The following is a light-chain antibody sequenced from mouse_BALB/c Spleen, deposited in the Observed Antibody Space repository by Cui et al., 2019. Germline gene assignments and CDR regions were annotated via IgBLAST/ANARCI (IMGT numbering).Light chain of an antibody. V-gene: IGKV8-21*01. CDR1: QSLLNSRTRKNY. CDR3: KQSYNLRT. CDR2: WAS. Sequence: DIVMSQSPSSLAVSAGEKGTMSRKYSQSLLNSRTRKNYLAWYQQEPGQSPKLLIYWASTRESGVPDRFTGSGSGTDFTLTISSVQAEDLAVYYCKQSYNLRTFGGGTKLEIK. J-gene: IGKJ1*01.